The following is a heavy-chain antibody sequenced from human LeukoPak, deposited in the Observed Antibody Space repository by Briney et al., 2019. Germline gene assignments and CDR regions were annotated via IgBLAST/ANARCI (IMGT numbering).Heavy chain of an antibody. CDR3: ARGEAYCGGDCYLPFDY. CDR1: GFTFSSYS. Sequence: GGSLRLSCAASGFTFSSYSMNWVRQAPGKGLEWVSSISSSSSYIYYADSVKGRFTISRDNAKNSLYLQMNSLRAEDTAVYYCARGEAYCGGDCYLPFDYWGQGTLVTVSP. D-gene: IGHD2-21*02. CDR2: ISSSSSYI. V-gene: IGHV3-21*01. J-gene: IGHJ4*02.